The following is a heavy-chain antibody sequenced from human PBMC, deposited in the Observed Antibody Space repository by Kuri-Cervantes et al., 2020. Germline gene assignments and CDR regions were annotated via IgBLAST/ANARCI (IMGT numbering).Heavy chain of an antibody. CDR1: GFTVSSNY. J-gene: IGHJ4*02. D-gene: IGHD2-8*01. CDR2: ISYDGSNK. V-gene: IGHV3-30-3*01. CDR3: ARDRNIVLMVYALDY. Sequence: GGSLRLSCAASGFTVSSNYMSWVRQAPGKGLEWVAVISYDGSNKYYADSVKGRFTISRDNSKNTLYLQMNSLRAEDTAVYYCARDRNIVLMVYALDYWGQGTLVTVSS.